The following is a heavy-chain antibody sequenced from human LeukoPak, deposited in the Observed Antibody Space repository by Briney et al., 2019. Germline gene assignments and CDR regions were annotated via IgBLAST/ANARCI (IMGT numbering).Heavy chain of an antibody. V-gene: IGHV5-51*07. Sequence: GESPKISCKGSGYSFTSYWIGWVHQMPGKGLEWMGIIYPGDPDTRYSPSFQGQVTISADKSISTAYLQWSSLKASDTAMYYCARQSGYYYDSSGYYYLDYWGQGTLVTVSS. J-gene: IGHJ4*02. CDR1: GYSFTSYW. D-gene: IGHD3-22*01. CDR3: ARQSGYYYDSSGYYYLDY. CDR2: IYPGDPDT.